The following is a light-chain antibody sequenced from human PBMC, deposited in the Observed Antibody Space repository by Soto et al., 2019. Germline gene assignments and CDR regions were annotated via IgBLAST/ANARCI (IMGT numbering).Light chain of an antibody. CDR3: QQFNNWPSIT. Sequence: EIVMTQSPATLSVSPGERATLSCRASQSVNSNLAWYQQKPGQTPRLLIYGASTRATGIPARFSGSGSGTEFTLTISSLQSEDFAVYYCQQFNNWPSITFGQGTRWRLN. CDR2: GAS. CDR1: QSVNSN. V-gene: IGKV3-15*01. J-gene: IGKJ5*01.